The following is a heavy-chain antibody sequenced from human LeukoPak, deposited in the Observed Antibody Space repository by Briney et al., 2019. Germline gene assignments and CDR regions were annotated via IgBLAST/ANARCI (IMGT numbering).Heavy chain of an antibody. V-gene: IGHV3-30*18. Sequence: GGSLRLSCAASGFTFSSYGMHWVRQVPGKGLEWVAVISYDGSNKYYADSVKGRFTISRDNSKNTLYLQMNSLRAEDTAVYYCAKEEVGATTGDYWGQGTLVTVSS. CDR1: GFTFSSYG. D-gene: IGHD1-26*01. CDR3: AKEEVGATTGDY. J-gene: IGHJ4*02. CDR2: ISYDGSNK.